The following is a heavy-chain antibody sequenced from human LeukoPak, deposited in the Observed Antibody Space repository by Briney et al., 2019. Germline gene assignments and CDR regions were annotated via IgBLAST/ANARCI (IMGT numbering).Heavy chain of an antibody. V-gene: IGHV3-7*03. J-gene: IGHJ4*02. Sequence: PGGSLRLSCAASGFPFNAYWMTWVRQAPGKGLEWVANIRQDGDTKYYVDSVKGRFTISRDNSKNTLYLQMNSLRAEDTAVYYCAKRGSYYEFDYWGQGTLVTVSS. CDR2: IRQDGDTK. CDR1: GFPFNAYW. CDR3: AKRGSYYEFDY. D-gene: IGHD1-26*01.